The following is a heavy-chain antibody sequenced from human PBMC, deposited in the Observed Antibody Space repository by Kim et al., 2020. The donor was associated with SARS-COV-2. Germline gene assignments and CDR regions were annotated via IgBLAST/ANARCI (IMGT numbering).Heavy chain of an antibody. CDR2: IYNSGTT. CDR3: ARMPNDAFDF. CDR1: GFSITTFY. Sequence: SETLSLTCTVSGFSITTFYWNWIRQAPGKGLEWIGYIYNSGTTSYNPSLRSRVTISVDTSNNQFSLRLSSVTAADTAVYYCARMPNDAFDFWGQGARVTVSS. V-gene: IGHV4-4*08. J-gene: IGHJ3*01. D-gene: IGHD2-2*01.